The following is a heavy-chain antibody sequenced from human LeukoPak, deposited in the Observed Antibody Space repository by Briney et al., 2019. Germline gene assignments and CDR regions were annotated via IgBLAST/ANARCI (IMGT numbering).Heavy chain of an antibody. V-gene: IGHV4-59*01. CDR3: ARGSRDGYNV. D-gene: IGHD5-24*01. CDR2: INYSGST. Sequence: PSETLSLTCTVSGGSISSYYWSWIRQPPGKGLEWIGYINYSGSTNYNPSLKSRVTISVDTSKNQFSLKLSSVTAADTAVYYCARGSRDGYNVWGQGTLVTVSS. J-gene: IGHJ4*02. CDR1: GGSISSYY.